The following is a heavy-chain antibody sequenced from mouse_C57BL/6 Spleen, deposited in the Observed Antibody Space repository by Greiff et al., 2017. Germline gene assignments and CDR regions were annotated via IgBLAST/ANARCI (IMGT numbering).Heavy chain of an antibody. CDR2: IDPSDSYT. D-gene: IGHD2-4*01. Sequence: QVQLQQPGAELVMPGASVKLSCKASGYTFTSYWMHWVKQRPGQGLEWIGEIDPSDSYTNYNQKFKGKSTLTVDKSSSTAYMQLSSLTSEDSAVYYCARKGINWYFDVWGTGTTVTVSS. J-gene: IGHJ1*03. CDR3: ARKGINWYFDV. CDR1: GYTFTSYW. V-gene: IGHV1-69*01.